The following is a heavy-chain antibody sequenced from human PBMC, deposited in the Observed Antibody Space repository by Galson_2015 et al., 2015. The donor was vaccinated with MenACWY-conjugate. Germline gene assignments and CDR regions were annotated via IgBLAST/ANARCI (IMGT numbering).Heavy chain of an antibody. Sequence: SLRLSCAASEFTFNSHWMSWVRQAPGKGLVWVAHINRDDSTINYAESVKGRFTISRDNAKNMLYLQMNSLRVEDTAVYYCARDPERGDGYVLDYWGQGTLVTVSS. CDR1: EFTFNSHW. CDR2: INRDDSTI. CDR3: ARDPERGDGYVLDY. V-gene: IGHV3-74*01. J-gene: IGHJ4*02. D-gene: IGHD5-24*01.